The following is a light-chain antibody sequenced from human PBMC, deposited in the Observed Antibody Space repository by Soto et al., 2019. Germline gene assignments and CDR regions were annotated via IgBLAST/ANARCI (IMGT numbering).Light chain of an antibody. CDR3: QHYNSYSEA. J-gene: IGKJ1*01. CDR1: QTISSW. V-gene: IGKV1-5*03. CDR2: KAS. Sequence: DIQMTQSPSTLSGSVGDRVTMTCRASQTISSWLAWYQQKPGKAPKLLIYKASTLKRGVPSRFSGSGSGTEFTLTISSLQPDDFATYYCQHYNSYSEAFGQGTKVDI.